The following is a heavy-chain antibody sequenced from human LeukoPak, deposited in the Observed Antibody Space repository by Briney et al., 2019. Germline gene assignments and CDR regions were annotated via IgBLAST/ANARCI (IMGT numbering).Heavy chain of an antibody. CDR3: AREFCSGGSCSFDY. D-gene: IGHD2-15*01. V-gene: IGHV3-7*01. CDR2: IKQDGSEK. J-gene: IGHJ4*02. Sequence: GGSLRLSCAASGFTFSSYWMSWVRQAPGKGLEWVANIKQDGSEKYYVDSVKGRFTISRDNAKNSLYLQMNSLRAEDTAVYYCAREFCSGGSCSFDYWGQGTLVTVSS. CDR1: GFTFSSYW.